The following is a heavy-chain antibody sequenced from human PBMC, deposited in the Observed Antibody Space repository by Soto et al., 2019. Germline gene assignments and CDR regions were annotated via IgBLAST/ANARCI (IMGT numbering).Heavy chain of an antibody. CDR1: GFTFSSYA. Sequence: EVQLLESGGGSVQPGGSLRLSCAASGFTFSSYAMHWVRRPPGKGLEWVSSISGSGGTAYYADSVKGRFSISRNSRVNTLYLQVNSLRAAETAVYYCAKGRGQNWSFDYWGQGTLVSVSP. J-gene: IGHJ4*02. CDR3: AKGRGQNWSFDY. CDR2: ISGSGGTA. V-gene: IGHV3-23*01. D-gene: IGHD1-1*01.